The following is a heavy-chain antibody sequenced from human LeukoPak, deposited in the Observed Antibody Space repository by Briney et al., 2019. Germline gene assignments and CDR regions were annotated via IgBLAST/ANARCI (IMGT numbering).Heavy chain of an antibody. CDR1: GFTFSSYW. V-gene: IGHV3-7*01. CDR2: IKQDGSAK. Sequence: GGSLRLSCAASGFTFSSYWMSWVRQAPGKGLEWVANIKQDGSAKYYVDSAKGRFTISRDNAKNSVHLQMNSLRAEDTAVYYCARRRLKGKYGDDNYWYFDLWGRGTLVTVSS. D-gene: IGHD4-17*01. J-gene: IGHJ2*01. CDR3: ARRRLKGKYGDDNYWYFDL.